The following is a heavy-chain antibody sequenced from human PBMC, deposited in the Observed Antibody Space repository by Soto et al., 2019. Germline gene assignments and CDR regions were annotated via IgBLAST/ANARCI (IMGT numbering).Heavy chain of an antibody. D-gene: IGHD3-3*01. V-gene: IGHV4-59*01. J-gene: IGHJ4*02. Sequence: SETLSLTCTVSGGSISSYYWIWIRQPPGKGLEWIGYIYYSGSTNYNPSLKSRVTISVDTSKNQFSLKLSSVTAADTAVYYCAGASGRSGYFDPYRGLFDYWGQGTLVTVSS. CDR2: IYYSGST. CDR1: GGSISSYY. CDR3: AGASGRSGYFDPYRGLFDY.